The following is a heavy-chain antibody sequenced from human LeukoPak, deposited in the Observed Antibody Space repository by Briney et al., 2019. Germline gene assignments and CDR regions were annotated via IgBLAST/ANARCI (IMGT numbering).Heavy chain of an antibody. J-gene: IGHJ1*01. CDR3: ARGAKPYYFQH. V-gene: IGHV4-59*01. D-gene: IGHD3-16*01. Sequence: SETLSLTCTVSGGSISSYYWSWIRQPPGKGLEWIGYIYYSGSTNYNPSLKSRVTISVDTSKNQFSLKLSSVTAADTAVYYCARGAKPYYFQHWGLGTLVTVSS. CDR1: GGSISSYY. CDR2: IYYSGST.